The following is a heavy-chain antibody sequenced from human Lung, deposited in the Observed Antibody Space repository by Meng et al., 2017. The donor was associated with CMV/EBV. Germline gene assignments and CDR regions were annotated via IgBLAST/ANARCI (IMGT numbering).Heavy chain of an antibody. D-gene: IGHD3-3*01. Sequence: GGSXRLSCAASGFTFSSYSMNWVRQAPGKGLEWVSYISSSSSSTIYYADSVKGRFTISRDNAKNSLYLQMNSLRAEDTAVYYCARVGLVTIFGVVKGMDVXGQGXTVTVSS. V-gene: IGHV3-48*04. J-gene: IGHJ6*02. CDR3: ARVGLVTIFGVVKGMDV. CDR1: GFTFSSYS. CDR2: ISSSSSSTI.